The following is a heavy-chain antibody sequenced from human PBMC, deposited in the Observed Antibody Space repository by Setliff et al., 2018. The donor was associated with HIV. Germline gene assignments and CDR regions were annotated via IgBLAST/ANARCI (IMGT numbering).Heavy chain of an antibody. CDR2: ISSSSYYI. D-gene: IGHD5-12*01. CDR1: GFTFSSYT. Sequence: PGGSLRLSCAASGFTFSSYTMNWVRQAPGKGLEWVSSISSSSYYIYYADSVKGRFTISRDNAKNSLFLQMNSLRAEDTAVYYCARDGGREMATTYYYYYGMDVWGQGTTVTVSS. J-gene: IGHJ6*02. CDR3: ARDGGREMATTYYYYYGMDV. V-gene: IGHV3-21*06.